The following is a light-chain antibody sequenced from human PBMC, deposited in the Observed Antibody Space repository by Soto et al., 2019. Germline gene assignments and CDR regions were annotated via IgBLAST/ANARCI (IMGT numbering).Light chain of an antibody. CDR2: TAS. CDR3: QQSYSTPIS. Sequence: DIQMTKSPSTLSGSVGDRFTITCLSSQTISSWLAWYQQKPGKAPNLLMYTASNLQSGVPSRFSGSGSGTDFTLTISSLQPEDFATYYCQQSYSTPISFGQGTRLEI. CDR1: QTISSW. J-gene: IGKJ5*01. V-gene: IGKV1-39*01.